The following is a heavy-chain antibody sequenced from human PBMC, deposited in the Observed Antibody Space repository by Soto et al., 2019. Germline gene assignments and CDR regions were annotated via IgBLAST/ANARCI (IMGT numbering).Heavy chain of an antibody. Sequence: VQLLESGGGLVQPGGSLRLSCAASGFTFSDCAMSWVRQAPGKGLEWVSTVSGAAGDTYDADSVKGRFTISRDNSRDTLYLQMNSLRAEDTAVYYCAKRGGFAAYYFDSWGQGALVTVSS. J-gene: IGHJ4*02. CDR2: VSGAAGDT. CDR3: AKRGGFAAYYFDS. CDR1: GFTFSDCA. D-gene: IGHD3-10*01. V-gene: IGHV3-23*01.